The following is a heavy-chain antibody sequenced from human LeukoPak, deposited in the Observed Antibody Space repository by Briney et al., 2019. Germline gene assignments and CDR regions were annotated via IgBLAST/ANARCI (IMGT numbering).Heavy chain of an antibody. CDR1: GFTVSSNY. Sequence: GGSLRLSCAASGFTVSSNYMSWVRQAPGKGLGWVSVIYSGGSTYYADSVKGRFTISRDNSKNTLYLQMNSLRAEDTAVYYCARDRKYYYYYYMDVWGKGTTVTVSS. CDR3: ARDRKYYYYYYMDV. J-gene: IGHJ6*03. CDR2: IYSGGST. V-gene: IGHV3-66*02.